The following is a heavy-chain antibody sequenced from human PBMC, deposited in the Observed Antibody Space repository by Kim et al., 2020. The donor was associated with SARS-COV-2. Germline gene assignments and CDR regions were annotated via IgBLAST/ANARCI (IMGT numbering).Heavy chain of an antibody. CDR3: AKVSPYYYDSSGSGYGMDV. Sequence: GGSLRLSCAASGFTFSSYGMHWVRQAPGKGLEWVAVISYDGSNKYYADSVKGRFTISRDNSKNTLYLQMNSLRAEDTAVYYCAKVSPYYYDSSGSGYGMDVWGQGTTVTVSS. V-gene: IGHV3-30*18. J-gene: IGHJ6*02. CDR2: ISYDGSNK. D-gene: IGHD3-22*01. CDR1: GFTFSSYG.